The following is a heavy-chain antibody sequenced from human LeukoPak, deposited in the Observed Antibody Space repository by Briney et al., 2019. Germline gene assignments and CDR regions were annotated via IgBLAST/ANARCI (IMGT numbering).Heavy chain of an antibody. V-gene: IGHV1-69*04. D-gene: IGHD4-17*01. CDR3: ARDPDSDYGDYDGFDP. CDR1: GGTFSSYT. Sequence: SVKDSCKASGGTFSSYTISWVRQAPGQGLEWMGRIIPILGIANYAQKFQGRVTITADKSTSTAYMELSSLRSEDTAVYYCARDPDSDYGDYDGFDPWGQGTLVTVSS. J-gene: IGHJ5*02. CDR2: IIPILGIA.